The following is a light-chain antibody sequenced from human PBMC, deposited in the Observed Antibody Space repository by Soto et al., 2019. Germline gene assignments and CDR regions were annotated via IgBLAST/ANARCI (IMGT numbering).Light chain of an antibody. Sequence: EIVLTQSPGTLSLSPGERATLSCRASQSVSNNYLAWYQQKPGQAPRLLIYGAPNRATGIPDRFSGSGSGTDFTLTISSLQSEDFGVYYCQQRSNWPPTWTFGQGTKVDIK. CDR1: QSVSNNY. J-gene: IGKJ1*01. CDR3: QQRSNWPPTWT. V-gene: IGKV3D-20*02. CDR2: GAP.